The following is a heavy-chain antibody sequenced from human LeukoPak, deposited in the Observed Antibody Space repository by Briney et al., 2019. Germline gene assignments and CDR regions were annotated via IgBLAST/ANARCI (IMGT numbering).Heavy chain of an antibody. CDR1: GFTFSSYW. CDR3: AREGGYYYASSGSFDY. Sequence: GGSLRLSCAASGFTFSSYWINWVRQAPGKGLEWVANIKQDGSEKYYVDSVKGRFTISRDNAKNSLYLQMNSLRAEDTAVYYCAREGGYYYASSGSFDYWGQGTLVTVSS. D-gene: IGHD3-22*01. CDR2: IKQDGSEK. J-gene: IGHJ4*02. V-gene: IGHV3-7*03.